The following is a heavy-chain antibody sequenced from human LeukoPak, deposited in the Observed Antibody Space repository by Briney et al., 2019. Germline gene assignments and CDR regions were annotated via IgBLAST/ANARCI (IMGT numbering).Heavy chain of an antibody. CDR2: INPNSGGT. D-gene: IGHD3-22*01. V-gene: IGHV1-2*02. J-gene: IGHJ4*02. CDR1: GYTFTGYY. CDR3: ARARVLRYYYDSSGYPVMDYFDY. Sequence: ASVKVSCKASGYTFTGYYMHWVRQAPGQGLEWMGWINPNSGGTNYAQKFQGRVTMTRDTSISTAYMELSRLRSGDTAVYYCARARVLRYYYDSSGYPVMDYFDYWGQGTLVTVSS.